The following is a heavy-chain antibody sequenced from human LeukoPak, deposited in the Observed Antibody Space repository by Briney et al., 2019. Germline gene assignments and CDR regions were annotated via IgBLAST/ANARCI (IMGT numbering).Heavy chain of an antibody. J-gene: IGHJ5*02. CDR2: IYHSGST. CDR1: GGSISSGGYY. Sequence: DPSQTLSLTCTVSGGSISSGGYYWSWIRQPPGKGLEWIGYIYHSGSTYYNPSLKSRVTISVDRSKNQFSLKLSSVTAADTAVYYCARGPTVLLWFGARLAQFDPWGQGTLVTVSS. D-gene: IGHD3-10*01. CDR3: ARGPTVLLWFGARLAQFDP. V-gene: IGHV4-30-2*01.